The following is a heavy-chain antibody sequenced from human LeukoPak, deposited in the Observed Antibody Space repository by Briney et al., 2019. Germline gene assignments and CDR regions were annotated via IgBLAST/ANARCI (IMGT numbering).Heavy chain of an antibody. CDR3: ATGSVYCSSTSCNFDY. CDR2: FDPEDGET. V-gene: IGHV1-24*01. Sequence: ASVTVSCTVSGYTLTELSMHWVRQAPGKGLEWMGGFDPEDGETIYAQKFQGRVTMTEDTSTDTAYTELSSLRSEDTAVYYCATGSVYCSSTSCNFDYWGQGTLVTVSS. J-gene: IGHJ4*02. D-gene: IGHD2-2*01. CDR1: GYTLTELS.